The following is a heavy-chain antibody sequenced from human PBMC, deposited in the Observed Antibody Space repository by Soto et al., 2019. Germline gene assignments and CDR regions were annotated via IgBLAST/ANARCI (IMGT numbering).Heavy chain of an antibody. Sequence: ESGGGFVQPGGSLRLSCAASGFTFRNYEMNWVRKAPGKGLEWVSYISSSGITTYYADFAAGRFTISRDNAKESLYLHLNSLRVEDTAVYYCARYGTRADWWGRGTQVTVSS. V-gene: IGHV3-48*03. CDR2: ISSSGITT. CDR3: ARYGTRADW. CDR1: GFTFRNYE. D-gene: IGHD1-1*01. J-gene: IGHJ4*02.